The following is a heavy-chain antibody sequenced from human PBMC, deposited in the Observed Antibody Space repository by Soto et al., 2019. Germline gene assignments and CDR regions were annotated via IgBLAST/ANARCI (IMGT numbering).Heavy chain of an antibody. CDR1: GGSTSSSNW. Sequence: SETLSLTCAVSGGSTSSSNWWSWVRQPPGKGLEWIGDMSHRGSTNYNPSLKSRVPISVDKSKNHFSLKLNPVTAADTAVYYCARVPPVSPERIYNWLDTGGRGTLVTVCS. V-gene: IGHV4-4*02. J-gene: IGHJ5*02. D-gene: IGHD3-3*02. CDR2: MSHRGST. CDR3: ARVPPVSPERIYNWLDT.